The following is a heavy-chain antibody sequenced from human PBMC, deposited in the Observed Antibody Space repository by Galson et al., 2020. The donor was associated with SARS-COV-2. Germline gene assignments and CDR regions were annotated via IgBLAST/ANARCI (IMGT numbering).Heavy chain of an antibody. CDR1: GFTFSSYA. CDR3: ARDLSGSYYGYFDY. J-gene: IGHJ4*02. CDR2: ISYDGSNK. D-gene: IGHD1-26*01. Sequence: TGGSLRLSCAASGFTFSSYAMHWVRQAPDKGLEWVAVISYDGSNKYYADSVKGRFTISRDNSKNTLYLQMNSLRAEDTAVYYCARDLSGSYYGYFDYWGQGTLVTVSS. V-gene: IGHV3-30-3*01.